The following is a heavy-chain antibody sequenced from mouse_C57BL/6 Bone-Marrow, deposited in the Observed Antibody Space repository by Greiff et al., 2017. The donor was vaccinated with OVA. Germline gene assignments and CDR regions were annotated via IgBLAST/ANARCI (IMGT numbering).Heavy chain of an antibody. V-gene: IGHV1-76*01. Sequence: QVHVKQSGAELVRPGASVKLSCKASGYTFTDYYINWVKQRPGQGLEWIARIYPGSGNTYYNEKFKGKATLTAEKSSSTAYMQLSSLTSEDSAVYFCARGDFITTVVATDFDYWGQGTTLTVSS. D-gene: IGHD1-1*01. CDR3: ARGDFITTVVATDFDY. CDR1: GYTFTDYY. CDR2: IYPGSGNT. J-gene: IGHJ2*01.